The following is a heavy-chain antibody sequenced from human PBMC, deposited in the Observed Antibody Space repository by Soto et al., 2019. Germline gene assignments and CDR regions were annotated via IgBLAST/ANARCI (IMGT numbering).Heavy chain of an antibody. CDR3: AKYRRTEEEGFTLDS. CDR1: GDSIKHYY. D-gene: IGHD2-2*01. CDR2: IYYTGST. J-gene: IGHJ4*02. Sequence: SETLSLTCTVSGDSIKHYYWSWIRQPPGKRLEWIGYIYYTGSTTYNPSLESRVTMSVDTSKNQFSLKLSSVNDADTAVYYCAKYRRTEEEGFTLDSWGRGTLVTVSS. V-gene: IGHV4-59*01.